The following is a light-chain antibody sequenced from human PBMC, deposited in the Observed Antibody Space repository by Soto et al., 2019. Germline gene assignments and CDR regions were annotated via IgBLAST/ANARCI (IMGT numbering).Light chain of an antibody. CDR3: QQYNSYLT. J-gene: IGKJ4*01. V-gene: IGKV1-5*03. CDR1: QSISSW. Sequence: DIQMTQSPSTLSASVGDRVTITCRASQSISSWLAWYQQKPGKAPKLLIYKAPSLESGVPSRFSGSGSGTEFTLTISSLQPDDFATYYCQQYNSYLTFGGGTKVDIK. CDR2: KAP.